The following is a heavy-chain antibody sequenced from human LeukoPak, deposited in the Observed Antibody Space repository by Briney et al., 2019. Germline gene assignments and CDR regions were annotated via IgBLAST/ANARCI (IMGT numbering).Heavy chain of an antibody. CDR1: GGSFSGYY. CDR3: ARGSRLRYFDWFSAFDI. J-gene: IGHJ3*02. D-gene: IGHD3-9*01. CDR2: INHSGST. V-gene: IGHV4-34*01. Sequence: SETLSLTCAVYGGSFSGYYWSWIRQPPGKGLEWIGEINHSGSTNYNPSLKSRVTISVDTSKNQFSLKLSSVTDADTAVYYCARGSRLRYFDWFSAFDIWGQGTMVTVSS.